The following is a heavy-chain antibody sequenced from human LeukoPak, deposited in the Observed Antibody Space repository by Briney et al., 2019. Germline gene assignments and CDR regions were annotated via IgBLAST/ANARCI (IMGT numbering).Heavy chain of an antibody. Sequence: GESLKTSCKGPGYNFNDYWIAWVRQMPGKGLEWMGFIYPGDSTTRYSRSFQGQVIISADKSISTAYLQWGSLKASDTAMYYCARLYPAVYPGLGELSQPHRFDYWGQGTLVTVSS. D-gene: IGHD3-16*02. CDR1: GYNFNDYW. CDR3: ARLYPAVYPGLGELSQPHRFDY. CDR2: IYPGDSTT. V-gene: IGHV5-51*01. J-gene: IGHJ4*02.